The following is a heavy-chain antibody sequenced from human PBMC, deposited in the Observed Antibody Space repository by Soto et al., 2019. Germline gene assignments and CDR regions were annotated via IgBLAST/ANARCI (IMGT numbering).Heavy chain of an antibody. J-gene: IGHJ6*02. D-gene: IGHD2-2*01. V-gene: IGHV3-30*18. CDR1: GFTFSSYG. CDR3: AKDLGYCSSTSCYYYYGMDV. CDR2: ISYDGSNK. Sequence: QPGGSLRLSCAASGFTFSSYGMHWVRQAPGKGLEWVAVISYDGSNKYYADSVKGRFTISRDNSKNTLYLQMNSLRAEDTAVYYCAKDLGYCSSTSCYYYYGMDVWGQGTTVTVSS.